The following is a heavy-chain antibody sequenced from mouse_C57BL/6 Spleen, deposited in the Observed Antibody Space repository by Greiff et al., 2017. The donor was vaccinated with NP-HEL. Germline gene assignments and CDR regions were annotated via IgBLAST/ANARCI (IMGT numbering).Heavy chain of an antibody. CDR1: GYSITSGYD. CDR3: AREGDSSGYGFAY. CDR2: ISYSGST. J-gene: IGHJ3*01. D-gene: IGHD3-2*02. Sequence: EVQGVESGPGMVKPSQSLSLTCTVTGYSITSGYDWHWIRHFPGNKLEWMGYISYSGSTNYNPSLKSRISITHDTSKNHFFLKLNSVTTEDTATYYCAREGDSSGYGFAYWGQGTLVTVSA. V-gene: IGHV3-1*01.